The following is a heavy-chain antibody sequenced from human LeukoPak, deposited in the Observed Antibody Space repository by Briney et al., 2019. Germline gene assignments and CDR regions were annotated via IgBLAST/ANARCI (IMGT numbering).Heavy chain of an antibody. J-gene: IGHJ4*02. CDR1: GFTFSSYG. D-gene: IGHD3-10*01. CDR2: ISYDGSNK. Sequence: PGGSLRLSCAASGFTFSSYGMHWVRQAPGKGLEWVAVISYDGSNKYYADSVKGRFTISRDNSKNTLYLQMNSLRAEDTAVYYCAKPLMVRGVLDDYWGQGTLVTVSS. CDR3: AKPLMVRGVLDDY. V-gene: IGHV3-30*18.